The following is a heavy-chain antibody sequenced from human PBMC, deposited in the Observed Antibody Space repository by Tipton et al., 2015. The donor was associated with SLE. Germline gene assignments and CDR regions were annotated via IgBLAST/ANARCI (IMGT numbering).Heavy chain of an antibody. D-gene: IGHD1-14*01. CDR3: ARDKGRSRDAFDI. CDR2: ISSSGSTI. J-gene: IGHJ3*02. Sequence: AVSGFTFSDYYMSWIRQAPGKGLGWVSYISSSGSTIYYADSVKGRFTISRDNAKNSLYLQMNSLRAEDTAVYYCARDKGRSRDAFDIWGQGTMVTVSS. CDR1: GFTFSDYY. V-gene: IGHV3-11*04.